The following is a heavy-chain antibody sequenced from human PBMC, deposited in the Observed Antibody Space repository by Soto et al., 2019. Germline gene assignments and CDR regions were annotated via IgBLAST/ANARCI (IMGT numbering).Heavy chain of an antibody. CDR2: ISYDGSNK. CDR3: ARAPYYYDSSAYLGY. D-gene: IGHD3-22*01. V-gene: IGHV3-30*03. Sequence: PGGSLRLSCAASGFTFSSYGMHWVRQAPGKGLEWVAVISYDGSNKYYADSVKGRFTISRDNGKNSLYLQMNSLRAEDTAVYYCARAPYYYDSSAYLGYWGQGTLVTVSS. CDR1: GFTFSSYG. J-gene: IGHJ4*02.